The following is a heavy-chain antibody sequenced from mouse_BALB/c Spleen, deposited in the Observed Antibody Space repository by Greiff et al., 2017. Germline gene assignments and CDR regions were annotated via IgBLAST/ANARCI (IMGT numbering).Heavy chain of an antibody. CDR2: ISTYYGDA. V-gene: IGHV1S137*01. CDR3: ARDWDYGSRTWFAY. Sequence: QVQLKQSGAELVRPGVSVKISCKGSGYTFTDYAMHWVKQSHAKSLEWIGVISTYYGDASYNQKFKGKATMTVDKSSSTAYMELARLTSEDSAIYYCARDWDYGSRTWFAYWGQGTLVTVSA. D-gene: IGHD1-1*01. CDR1: GYTFTDYA. J-gene: IGHJ3*01.